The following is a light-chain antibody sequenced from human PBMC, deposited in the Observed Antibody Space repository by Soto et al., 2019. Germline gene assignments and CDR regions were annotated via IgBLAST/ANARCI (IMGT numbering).Light chain of an antibody. V-gene: IGLV6-57*03. Sequence: NFMLTQPHSVSESPGKTVTISCTRSSGSIARNYVQWYQQRQGSAPTTLIYEDNQRPSGVPDRFSGSIDSSSNSASLTISGLKPEDEDDYYCQSYDSSNRWVFGGGTKVTVL. CDR1: SGSIARNY. CDR3: QSYDSSNRWV. J-gene: IGLJ3*02. CDR2: EDN.